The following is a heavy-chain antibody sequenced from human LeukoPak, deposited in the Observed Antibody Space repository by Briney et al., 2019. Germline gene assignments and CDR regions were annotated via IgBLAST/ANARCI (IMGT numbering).Heavy chain of an antibody. Sequence: GGSLRLSCAASGFTFSDSWMSWVRQAPGKGLEWVANMNQDGSAKGYVDSVKGRFTISRDNARNSLYLQMSSLRPEDTAVYYCATYTHWVTGDVWGQGTTVTVSS. D-gene: IGHD3-16*01. V-gene: IGHV3-7*01. CDR3: ATYTHWVTGDV. CDR1: GFTFSDSW. CDR2: MNQDGSAK. J-gene: IGHJ6*02.